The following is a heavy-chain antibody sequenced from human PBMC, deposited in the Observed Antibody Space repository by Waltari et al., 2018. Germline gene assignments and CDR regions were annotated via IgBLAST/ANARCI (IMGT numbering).Heavy chain of an antibody. Sequence: EVQLVESGGDLVQPGGSLSLSCAASGFPVNSNYINWVRQCPGKGREWVSVGDVTGNTDYADSVKGRFTTSRDNSKNTVYLQMDSLRVEDTAMYYCARRLVVAGTLDVFDLWGQGTRVIVSS. CDR1: GFPVNSNY. CDR2: GDVTGNT. CDR3: ARRLVVAGTLDVFDL. D-gene: IGHD2-15*01. J-gene: IGHJ3*01. V-gene: IGHV3-53*03.